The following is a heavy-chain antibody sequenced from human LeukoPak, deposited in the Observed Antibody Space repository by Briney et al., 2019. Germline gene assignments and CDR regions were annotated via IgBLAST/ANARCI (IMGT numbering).Heavy chain of an antibody. Sequence: SVKVSCKASGGTFSSYAISWVRQAPGQGLEWMGGIIPIFGTANYAQKFQGRVTITTDESTSTAYMELSSLRSEDTAVYYRASWYYYDSSGSRYYFDYWGQGTLVTVSS. J-gene: IGHJ4*02. CDR1: GGTFSSYA. V-gene: IGHV1-69*05. CDR2: IIPIFGTA. CDR3: ASWYYYDSSGSRYYFDY. D-gene: IGHD3-22*01.